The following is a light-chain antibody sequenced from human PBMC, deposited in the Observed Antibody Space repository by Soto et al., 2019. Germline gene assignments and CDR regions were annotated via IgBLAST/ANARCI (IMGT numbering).Light chain of an antibody. J-gene: IGKJ4*01. CDR3: QQSYSTPLT. CDR2: AAS. Sequence: DMQMTHSPSSLSACVGDRVSITCRAGQSISNYLNWYQQKPGKAPKLLIYAASGLQSGVPSRFSGSGSGTDFTLTISSLQPEDFATYYCQQSYSTPLTFGGGTKVDIK. CDR1: QSISNY. V-gene: IGKV1-39*01.